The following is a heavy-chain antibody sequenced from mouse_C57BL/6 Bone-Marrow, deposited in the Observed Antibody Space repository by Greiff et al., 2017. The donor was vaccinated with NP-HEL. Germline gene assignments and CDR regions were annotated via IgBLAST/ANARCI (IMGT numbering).Heavy chain of an antibody. V-gene: IGHV1-42*01. CDR2: INPSTGGT. J-gene: IGHJ3*01. Sequence: VQLLQSGPELVKPGASVKISCKASGYSFTGYYMNWVKQSPEKSLEWIGEINPSTGGTTYNQKFKAKATLTVDKSSSTAYMQLKSLTSEDSAVYYCARDDGYYFAYWGQGTLVTVSA. CDR1: GYSFTGYY. D-gene: IGHD2-3*01. CDR3: ARDDGYYFAY.